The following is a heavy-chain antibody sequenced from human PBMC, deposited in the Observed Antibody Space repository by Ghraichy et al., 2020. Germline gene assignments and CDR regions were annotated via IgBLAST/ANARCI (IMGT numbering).Heavy chain of an antibody. CDR1: GFGFSGYG. Sequence: GASLRLSCAASGFGFSGYGMHWVRQAPGKGLEWVAVIWHDGSKTYYADSVEGRFTISRDNSKNTLYLEMDSLRAEDTAVYYCARDSHQMIVVAHALDVWGQGTNVTVSS. D-gene: IGHD3-22*01. CDR2: IWHDGSKT. CDR3: ARDSHQMIVVAHALDV. V-gene: IGHV3-33*01. J-gene: IGHJ3*01.